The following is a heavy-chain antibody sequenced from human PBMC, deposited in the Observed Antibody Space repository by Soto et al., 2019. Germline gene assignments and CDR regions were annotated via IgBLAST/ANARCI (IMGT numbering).Heavy chain of an antibody. CDR2: IIPIFGTA. Sequence: SVKVSCKASGGTFSSYAISWVRQAPGQGLEWMGGIIPIFGTANYAQKFQGRVTITADESTSTAYMELSSLRSEDTAVYYCARAVLRYFDWFGAYYYYGMDVWGQGTTVTVS. J-gene: IGHJ6*02. CDR3: ARAVLRYFDWFGAYYYYGMDV. CDR1: GGTFSSYA. V-gene: IGHV1-69*13. D-gene: IGHD3-9*01.